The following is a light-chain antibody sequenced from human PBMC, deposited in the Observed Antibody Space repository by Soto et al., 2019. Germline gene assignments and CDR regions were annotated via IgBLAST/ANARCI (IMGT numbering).Light chain of an antibody. CDR2: GAS. CDR1: QSVSSN. V-gene: IGKV3D-15*01. CDR3: QQYNNWPLT. Sequence: EIVMTQSPATLSVSPRERATLHCRASQSVSSNLAWYQQKPGQAPRLLIYGASTRATGIPARFSGSGSGTEFTLTISSLQSEDFAVYYCQQYNNWPLTFGQGTKV. J-gene: IGKJ2*01.